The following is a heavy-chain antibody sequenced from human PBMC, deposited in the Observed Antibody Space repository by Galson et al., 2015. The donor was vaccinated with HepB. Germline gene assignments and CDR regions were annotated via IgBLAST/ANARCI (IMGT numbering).Heavy chain of an antibody. Sequence: SLRLSCAASGFTFSSYGMHWVRQAPGKGLEWVAFIRYDGSNKYYADSVKGRFTISRDNSKNTLCLQMNSLRAEDTAVYYCAKEMTYYYGSGTDYGMDVWGQGTTVTVSS. CDR2: IRYDGSNK. V-gene: IGHV3-30*02. D-gene: IGHD3-10*01. CDR3: AKEMTYYYGSGTDYGMDV. J-gene: IGHJ6*02. CDR1: GFTFSSYG.